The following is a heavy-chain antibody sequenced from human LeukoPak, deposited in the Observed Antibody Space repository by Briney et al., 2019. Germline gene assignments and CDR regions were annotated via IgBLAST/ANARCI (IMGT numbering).Heavy chain of an antibody. CDR1: GFTFSSYW. J-gene: IGHJ3*02. V-gene: IGHV3-7*01. CDR3: ARAGGSLWGAFDI. Sequence: GGSLRLSCAASGFTFSSYWMSWVRQAPGKGLEWVANTKQDGSEKYYVDSVKGRFTISRDNAKNSLYLQMNSLRAEDTAVYYCARAGGSLWGAFDIWGQGTMVTVSS. D-gene: IGHD3-16*01. CDR2: TKQDGSEK.